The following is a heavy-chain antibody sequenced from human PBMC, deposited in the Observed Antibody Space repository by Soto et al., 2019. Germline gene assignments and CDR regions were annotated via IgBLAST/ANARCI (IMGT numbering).Heavy chain of an antibody. Sequence: QLQVQESGAPLVNPPETLSLTCAVYAGSNTTSPYSLSSIRHPPGKALELIGNIYHRVSTYYNPSLKSRFTLSPSRPDGQSTLRLTTVSSAYTAGECCDGANPSRYSSSAAGDW. V-gene: IGHV4-30-2*01. CDR2: IYHRVST. J-gene: IGHJ2*01. CDR3: DGANPSRYSSSAAGDW. CDR1: AGSNTTSPYS. D-gene: IGHD6-19*01.